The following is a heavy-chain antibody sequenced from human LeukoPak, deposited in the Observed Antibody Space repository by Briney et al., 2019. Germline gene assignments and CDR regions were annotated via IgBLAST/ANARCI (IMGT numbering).Heavy chain of an antibody. CDR3: ARGYYDFWSGYYDYYYGMDV. CDR1: GGSISGSSNY. J-gene: IGHJ6*02. D-gene: IGHD3-3*01. CDR2: IHYTGTT. Sequence: PSETLSLTCTSSGGSISGSSNYWGWIRQPPGKGLEWIGTIHYTGTTYYNPSLKSRVIISVDTSKNQFSLKLSSVTAADTAVYYCARGYYDFWSGYYDYYYGMDVWGQGTTVTVSS. V-gene: IGHV4-39*01.